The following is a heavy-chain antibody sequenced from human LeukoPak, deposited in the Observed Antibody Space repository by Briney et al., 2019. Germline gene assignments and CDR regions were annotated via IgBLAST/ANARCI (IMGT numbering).Heavy chain of an antibody. D-gene: IGHD6-19*01. CDR3: ARTSYSSGWYVMYY. Sequence: GGSLRLSCAASGFTFSSYSMNWVRQARGKGLEWVSSISSSSSYIYYADSVKGRFTISRDNAKNSLYLQMNSLRAEDTAVYYCARTSYSSGWYVMYYWGQGTLVTVSS. J-gene: IGHJ4*02. V-gene: IGHV3-21*01. CDR2: ISSSSSYI. CDR1: GFTFSSYS.